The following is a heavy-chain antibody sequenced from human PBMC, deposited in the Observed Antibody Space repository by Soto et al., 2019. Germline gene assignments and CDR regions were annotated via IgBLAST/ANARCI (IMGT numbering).Heavy chain of an antibody. V-gene: IGHV4-4*07. CDR1: GGSISSYY. CDR2: IYTSGST. J-gene: IGHJ4*02. Sequence: SETLSLTCTVSGGSISSYYWSWIRRPAGKGLEWIGRIYTSGSTNYNPSLKSRVTMSVDTSKNQFSLKLSSVTAADTAVYYCARERTIFGVVTHYFDYWGQGTLVTVSS. D-gene: IGHD3-3*01. CDR3: ARERTIFGVVTHYFDY.